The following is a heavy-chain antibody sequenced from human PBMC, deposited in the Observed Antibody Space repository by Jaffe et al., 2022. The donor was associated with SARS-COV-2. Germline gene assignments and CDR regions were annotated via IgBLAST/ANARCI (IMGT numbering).Heavy chain of an antibody. CDR1: GFTFSSYA. Sequence: EVQLLESGGDLVQTGASLRLSCAASGFTFSSYAMSWVRQTPGKGLDWVSAISGSGGSTYYADSVRGRFTISRDNSKNTLYLQMNSLRAEDTAVYYCAKGRGGWRDHLDYWGQGTLVTVSS. D-gene: IGHD6-19*01. CDR3: AKGRGGWRDHLDY. CDR2: ISGSGGST. J-gene: IGHJ4*02. V-gene: IGHV3-23*01.